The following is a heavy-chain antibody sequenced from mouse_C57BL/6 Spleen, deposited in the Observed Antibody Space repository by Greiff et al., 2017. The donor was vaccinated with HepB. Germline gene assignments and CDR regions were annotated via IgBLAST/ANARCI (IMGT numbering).Heavy chain of an antibody. CDR1: GFNIKDYY. CDR3: ARGGLTGTENFDV. J-gene: IGHJ1*03. CDR2: IDPEDGET. D-gene: IGHD4-1*01. Sequence: DVKLVESGAELVKPGASVKLSCTASGFNIKDYYMHWVKQRTEQGLEWIGRIDPEDGETKYAPKFQGKATITADTSSNTAYLQLSSLTSEDTAVYYCARGGLTGTENFDVWGTGTTVTVSS. V-gene: IGHV14-2*01.